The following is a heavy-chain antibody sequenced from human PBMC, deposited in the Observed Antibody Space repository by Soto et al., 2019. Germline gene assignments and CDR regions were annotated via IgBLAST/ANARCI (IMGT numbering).Heavy chain of an antibody. D-gene: IGHD7-27*01. CDR3: ARGWGRDPNYYYYGMDV. J-gene: IGHJ6*02. Sequence: ASVKVSCKASGYTFTSYAMHWVRQAPGQRLEWMGWINAGNGNTKYSQKFQGRVTMTRNTSISTAYMELSSLRSEDTAVYYCARGWGRDPNYYYYGMDVWGQGTTVTVSS. CDR1: GYTFTSYA. V-gene: IGHV1-3*01. CDR2: INAGNGNT.